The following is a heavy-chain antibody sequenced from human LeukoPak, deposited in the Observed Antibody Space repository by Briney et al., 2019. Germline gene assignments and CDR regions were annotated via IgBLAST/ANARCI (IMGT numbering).Heavy chain of an antibody. CDR1: GYTFTSYG. J-gene: IGHJ6*04. Sequence: EASVKVSCKASGYTFTSYGISWVRQARGQGLEWMGWIRAYNGNTNYAQKLQGRVTMTTDPSTSTAYMELRCLRSDDPAVFFFTQNTPYDILTGYWGYYYYGMDVWGKGTTVTVSS. V-gene: IGHV1-18*04. D-gene: IGHD3-9*01. CDR2: IRAYNGNT. CDR3: TQNTPYDILTGYWGYYYYGMDV.